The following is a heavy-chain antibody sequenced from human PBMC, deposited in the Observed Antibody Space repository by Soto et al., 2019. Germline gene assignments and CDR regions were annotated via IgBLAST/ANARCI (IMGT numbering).Heavy chain of an antibody. Sequence: GGSLRLSCAASGFTFSSYWMSWVRQAPGKGLEWVANIKQDGSEKYYVDSVKGRFTISRDNAKNSLYLQMNSLRAEETAVYYCARSRNPIVVVVAAIHAFDIWGQGTMVTVSS. CDR1: GFTFSSYW. CDR3: ARSRNPIVVVVAAIHAFDI. J-gene: IGHJ3*02. CDR2: IKQDGSEK. V-gene: IGHV3-7*01. D-gene: IGHD2-15*01.